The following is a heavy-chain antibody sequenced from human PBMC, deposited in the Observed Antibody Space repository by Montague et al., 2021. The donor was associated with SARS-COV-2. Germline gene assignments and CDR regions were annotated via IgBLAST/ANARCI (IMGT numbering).Heavy chain of an antibody. CDR1: SGSFSDCY. D-gene: IGHD3-3*01. J-gene: IGHJ3*01. CDR2: INHTGSA. V-gene: IGHV4-34*01. CDR3: ARGQVTISGVLIFIPAAGHLDG. Sequence: SETLSLTCAVYSGSFSDCYWTWVRLSPGQGLGWNGVINHTGSATSNPSLKGRVTLSRDTSKTKFSLKLQSVTPADTAVYYCARGQVTISGVLIFIPAAGHLDGWGQGTSVTVSS.